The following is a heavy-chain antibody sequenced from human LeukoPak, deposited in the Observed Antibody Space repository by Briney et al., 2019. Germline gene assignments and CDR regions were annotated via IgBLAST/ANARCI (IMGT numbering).Heavy chain of an antibody. CDR1: GGSISSYY. D-gene: IGHD3-10*01. J-gene: IGHJ3*02. CDR2: IYTSGST. CDR3: ASRLLWFGVNAFDI. Sequence: PSETLSLTCTVSGGSISSYYWSWTRQPAGKGLEWIGRIYTSGSTNYNPSLKSRVTMSVDTSKNQFSLKLSSVTAADTAVYYCASRLLWFGVNAFDIWGQGTMVTVSS. V-gene: IGHV4-4*07.